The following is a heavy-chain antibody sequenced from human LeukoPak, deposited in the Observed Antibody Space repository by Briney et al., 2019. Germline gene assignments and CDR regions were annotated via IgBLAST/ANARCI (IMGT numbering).Heavy chain of an antibody. D-gene: IGHD6-13*01. V-gene: IGHV1-2*02. CDR2: INPNSGGT. CDR1: GYTFTGYY. Sequence: ASVKVSCKASGYTFTGYYMHWVRQAPGQGLEWMGWINPNSGGTNYAQKFQGRVTMTRDTSISTAYMELSRLRSDDTAVYYCARFHSSSWICDYWGQGTLVTVSS. CDR3: ARFHSSSWICDY. J-gene: IGHJ4*02.